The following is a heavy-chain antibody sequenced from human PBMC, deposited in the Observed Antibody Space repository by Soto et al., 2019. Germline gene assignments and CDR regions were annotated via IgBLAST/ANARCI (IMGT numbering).Heavy chain of an antibody. CDR1: GYSFTSYW. J-gene: IGHJ6*02. D-gene: IGHD1-26*01. CDR3: ASTIVDDHGMDV. Sequence: GESLKISCEGSGYSFTSYWISWVRQMPGKGLEWMGRIDPSDSYTNYSPSFQGHVTISADKSISTAYLQWSSLKASDTAMYYCASTIVDDHGMDVWGQGTTVTVSS. V-gene: IGHV5-10-1*01. CDR2: IDPSDSYT.